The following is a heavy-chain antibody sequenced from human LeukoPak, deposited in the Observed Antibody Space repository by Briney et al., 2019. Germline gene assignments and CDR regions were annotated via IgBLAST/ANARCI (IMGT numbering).Heavy chain of an antibody. V-gene: IGHV3-33*06. CDR1: GFTFSSYG. CDR2: IWYDGSNK. J-gene: IGHJ4*02. D-gene: IGHD3-3*01. CDR3: AKDARTYYDFWSGYPPHDY. Sequence: GRSLRLSCAASGFTFSSYGMHWVRQAPGKGLEWVAVIWYDGSNKYYADSVKGRFTISRDNSKNTLYLQMNSLRAEDTAVYYCAKDARTYYDFWSGYPPHDYWGQGTLVTVSS.